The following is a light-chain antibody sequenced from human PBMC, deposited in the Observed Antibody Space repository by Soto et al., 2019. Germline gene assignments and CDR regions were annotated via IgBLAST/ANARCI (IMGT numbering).Light chain of an antibody. V-gene: IGKV1-5*01. J-gene: IGKJ1*01. CDR3: LQYDSYPPT. Sequence: DIQMTQSPYTLSGSAGERVSITCRASQGVRTYLAWYQQKPCEAPKMWIYDASTLESGVPSRFSGSGSGADFTLTISGLQPDDCATYFCLQYDSYPPTFGQGTTVE. CDR1: QGVRTY. CDR2: DAS.